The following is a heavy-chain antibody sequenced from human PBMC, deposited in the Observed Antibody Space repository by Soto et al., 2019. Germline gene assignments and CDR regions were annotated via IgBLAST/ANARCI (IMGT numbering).Heavy chain of an antibody. CDR3: ANSKPNRAGGGFDY. D-gene: IGHD1-26*01. Sequence: GESLKISCAASGFTFSSYAMSWVRQAPGKGLEWVSAISGSGGSTYYADSVKGRFTISRDNSKNTLYLQMNSLRAEDTAVYYCANSKPNRAGGGFDYWGQGTLVTVSS. CDR1: GFTFSSYA. J-gene: IGHJ4*02. V-gene: IGHV3-23*01. CDR2: ISGSGGST.